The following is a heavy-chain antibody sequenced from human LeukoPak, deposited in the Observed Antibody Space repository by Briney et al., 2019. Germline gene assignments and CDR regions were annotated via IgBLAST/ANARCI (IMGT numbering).Heavy chain of an antibody. CDR2: ISGSGDST. J-gene: IGHJ4*02. CDR3: ATNRTTGGHRFDY. CDR1: GFTFSSFA. D-gene: IGHD1-1*01. V-gene: IGHV3-23*01. Sequence: GGSLRLSCTASGFTFSSFAMSWVRQAPGKGPDWVSAISGSGDSTSYADSVRGRFIISRDNSKNTLYLQMDSLRAEDTAVYYCATNRTTGGHRFDYWGQGTLVTVSS.